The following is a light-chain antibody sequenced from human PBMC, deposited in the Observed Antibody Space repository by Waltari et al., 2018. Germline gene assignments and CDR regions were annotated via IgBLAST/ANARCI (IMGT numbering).Light chain of an antibody. CDR1: SLRNSY. CDR2: SDN. CDR3: HSRDSSSTHVGI. J-gene: IGLJ1*01. V-gene: IGLV3-19*01. Sequence: SSELTQDPAVSVALGQTVRITCKGASLRNSYASWYPQKPGQAPEVVIYSDNNPPSGIPDRFSGSSSGDTASLTITGAQAEDEADYYCHSRDSSSTHVGIFGTGTQVSVL.